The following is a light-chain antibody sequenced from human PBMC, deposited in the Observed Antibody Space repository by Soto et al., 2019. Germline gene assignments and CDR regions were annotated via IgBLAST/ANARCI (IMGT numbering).Light chain of an antibody. CDR3: AAWDDRLNALYL. CDR2: SNK. J-gene: IGLJ1*01. Sequence: QSVLTQPPSASGTPGQRVTISCSGSSSNIGRYTVNWYQHLPGAAPKLLIYSNKQRASGVPDRFSGSKSATSASLVISGLQSEYDAYYYCAAWDDRLNALYLFGAGSKRTVL. CDR1: SSNIGRYT. V-gene: IGLV1-44*01.